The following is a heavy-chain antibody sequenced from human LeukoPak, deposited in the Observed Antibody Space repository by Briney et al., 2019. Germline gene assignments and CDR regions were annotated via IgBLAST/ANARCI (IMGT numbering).Heavy chain of an antibody. Sequence: SETLSLTCTVSGGSISSYYWSWIRQPPGKGLEWVGYIYYSGSTNYNPSLKSRVTISVDTSKNQFSLKLSSVTAADTAVYYCASSDYGGNFYYFDYWGQGTLVTVSS. CDR2: IYYSGST. CDR3: ASSDYGGNFYYFDY. V-gene: IGHV4-59*01. CDR1: GGSISSYY. D-gene: IGHD4-23*01. J-gene: IGHJ4*02.